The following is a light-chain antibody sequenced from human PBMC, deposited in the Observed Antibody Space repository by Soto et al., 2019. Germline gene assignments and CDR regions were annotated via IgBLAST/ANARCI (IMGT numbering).Light chain of an antibody. CDR2: KGS. CDR3: RHRNNWPT. V-gene: IGKV3-11*01. Sequence: DIVLTQSPAFLSLSPGDRATLSCRATESISIYLAWFQQKPGQAPRLLIYKGSKRAPGVPARFRGSGSETDFTLPIDSLEAEGFGVYYCRHRNNWPTFGPGTKVDIK. J-gene: IGKJ3*01. CDR1: ESISIY.